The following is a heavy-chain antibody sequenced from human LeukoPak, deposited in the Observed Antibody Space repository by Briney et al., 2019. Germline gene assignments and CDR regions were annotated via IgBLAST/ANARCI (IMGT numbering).Heavy chain of an antibody. V-gene: IGHV3-48*01. Sequence: GGSLRLSCAASGFTFSSYAMSWVRQAPGKGLEWVSYISSSSLTTYYADSVKDRFTVFRDNDKNSLFLQMDSLRGEDTAVYYCARVTGTTSVVMDSWGQGTLVTVSS. CDR2: ISSSSLTT. CDR1: GFTFSSYA. J-gene: IGHJ4*02. CDR3: ARVTGTTSVVMDS. D-gene: IGHD1-1*01.